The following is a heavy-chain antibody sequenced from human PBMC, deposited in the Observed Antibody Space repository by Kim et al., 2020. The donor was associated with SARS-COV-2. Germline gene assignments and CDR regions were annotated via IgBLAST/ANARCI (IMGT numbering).Heavy chain of an antibody. CDR3: ARLDSSGYLVDY. Sequence: YYADSVKGRFTISRHKSKNTLYLQMNSLRAEDTAVYYGARLDSSGYLVDYWGQGTLVTVSS. D-gene: IGHD3-22*01. J-gene: IGHJ4*02. V-gene: IGHV3-53*04.